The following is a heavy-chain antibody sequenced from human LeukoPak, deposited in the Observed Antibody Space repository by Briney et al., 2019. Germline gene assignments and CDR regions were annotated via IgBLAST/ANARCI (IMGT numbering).Heavy chain of an antibody. D-gene: IGHD3-22*01. Sequence: PGGSLRLSCAASGFTFSSYGMHWVRQAPGKGLEWVAFIRYDGTNTYYADSVKGRFTISRDNSKKTLYLQMNSLRAEDTAVYYCAKVSSSGYYYEYYLDYWGQGTLVTVSS. CDR3: AKVSSSGYYYEYYLDY. CDR2: IRYDGTNT. CDR1: GFTFSSYG. V-gene: IGHV3-30*02. J-gene: IGHJ4*02.